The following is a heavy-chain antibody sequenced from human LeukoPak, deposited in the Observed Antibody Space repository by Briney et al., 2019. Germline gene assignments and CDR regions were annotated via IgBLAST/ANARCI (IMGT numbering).Heavy chain of an antibody. J-gene: IGHJ4*02. CDR3: ARSVDY. CDR1: GFTFRNYW. V-gene: IGHV3-7*01. CDR2: TKQDGSKK. Sequence: GGSLRLSCAASGFTFRNYWISWVRQAPGKGLEWVANTKQDGSKKYYVDSVKGRFTISRDNAKNSLYLQMNNLRAEDTAIYYCARSVDYWGQGALVTVSS.